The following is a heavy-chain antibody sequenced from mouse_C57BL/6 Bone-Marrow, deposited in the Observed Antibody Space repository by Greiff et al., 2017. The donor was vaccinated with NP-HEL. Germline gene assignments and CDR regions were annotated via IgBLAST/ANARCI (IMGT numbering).Heavy chain of an antibody. Sequence: EVKVEESGPGLVKPSQSLSLTCSVTGYSITSGYYWNWIRQFPGNKLEWMGYISYDGSNNYNPSLKNRISITRDTSKNQFFLKLNSVTTEDTATYYCARGERDYYGSSSFDYWGQGTTLTVSS. CDR3: ARGERDYYGSSSFDY. J-gene: IGHJ2*01. CDR2: ISYDGSN. D-gene: IGHD1-1*01. CDR1: GYSITSGYY. V-gene: IGHV3-6*01.